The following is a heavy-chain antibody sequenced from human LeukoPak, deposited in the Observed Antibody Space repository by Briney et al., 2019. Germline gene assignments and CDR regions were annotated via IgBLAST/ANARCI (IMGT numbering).Heavy chain of an antibody. D-gene: IGHD4-11*01. V-gene: IGHV4-59*11. Sequence: SSETLSLICTVSGGSISSHYWSWIRQPPGKGLEWIGYIYYSGSTNYNPSLKSRVTISVDTSKNQFSLKLSSVSAADTAVYYCARVTSNYYGMGSYGMDVWGQGTTVTVSS. CDR3: ARVTSNYYGMGSYGMDV. CDR1: GGSISSHY. CDR2: IYYSGST. J-gene: IGHJ6*02.